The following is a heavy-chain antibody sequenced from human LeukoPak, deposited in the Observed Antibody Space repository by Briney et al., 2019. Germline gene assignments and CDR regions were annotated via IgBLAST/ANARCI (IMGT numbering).Heavy chain of an antibody. CDR1: GYNFPKSW. Sequence: GESLKISCKASGYNFPKSWIGWVRQMPGKGLEWMAIVYPDDSRTKYSPSFQGQVTISADRSVNTAYLQWSSLRASDSAMYYCARPDYFASHDWGQGTLVTVSS. V-gene: IGHV5-51*01. CDR2: VYPDDSRT. D-gene: IGHD2/OR15-2a*01. CDR3: ARPDYFASHD. J-gene: IGHJ4*02.